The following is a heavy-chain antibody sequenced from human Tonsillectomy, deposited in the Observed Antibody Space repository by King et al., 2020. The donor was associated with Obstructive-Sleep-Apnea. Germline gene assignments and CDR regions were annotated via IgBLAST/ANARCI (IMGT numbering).Heavy chain of an antibody. Sequence: VQLVESGGGVVQPGRSLRLSCAASGFIFSSYTMHWVRQAPGKGLEGVAIISYAGSNKYYADSVKGRFTISRDNFKNTWYMQMNSLRTDDTAVYYCARAQNPYPWGQGTLVTVSS. CDR1: GFIFSSYT. V-gene: IGHV3-30*04. J-gene: IGHJ5*02. CDR3: ARAQNPYP. CDR2: ISYAGSNK.